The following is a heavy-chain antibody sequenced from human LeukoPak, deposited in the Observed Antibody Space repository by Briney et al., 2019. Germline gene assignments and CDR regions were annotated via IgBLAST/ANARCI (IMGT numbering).Heavy chain of an antibody. Sequence: SVKVSCKASGGTFSSYAISWVRQAPGQGLEWMGGTIPIFGTANYAQKFQGRVTITTDESASTAYMELSSLRSEDAAVYYCAVGTTPYYYYYMDVWGKGTTVTVSS. CDR1: GGTFSSYA. D-gene: IGHD1-1*01. J-gene: IGHJ6*03. CDR3: AVGTTPYYYYYMDV. V-gene: IGHV1-69*05. CDR2: TIPIFGTA.